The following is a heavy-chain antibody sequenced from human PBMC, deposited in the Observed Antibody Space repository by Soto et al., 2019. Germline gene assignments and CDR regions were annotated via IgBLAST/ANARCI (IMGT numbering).Heavy chain of an antibody. CDR2: INPKSGGT. D-gene: IGHD1-26*01. V-gene: IGHV1-2*04. CDR1: GYTFTGYY. CDR3: ARVASGPRAGTFDY. Sequence: ASVKVSCKASGYTFTGYYMHWVRQAPGQGLEWMGWINPKSGGTNYAQKFQGWVTMTRDTSISTAYMELSRLRSDDTAVYYCARVASGPRAGTFDYWGQGTLVTVSS. J-gene: IGHJ4*02.